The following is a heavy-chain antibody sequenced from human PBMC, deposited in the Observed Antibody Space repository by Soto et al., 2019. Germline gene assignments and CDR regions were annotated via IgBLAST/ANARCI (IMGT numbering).Heavy chain of an antibody. V-gene: IGHV4-30-4*01. D-gene: IGHD5-18*01. CDR3: ATWRRGYSYIEYYFEY. Sequence: SETLSLTCTFSVGSISSGDYYCSWIRQPPWKGLEWIGYIYYSGSTYYNPSLKSRVTISVDTSKKQFSLKLSSVNAADTTVYYCATWRRGYSYIEYYFEYWGQGTLVSVSS. CDR2: IYYSGST. J-gene: IGHJ4*02. CDR1: VGSISSGDYY.